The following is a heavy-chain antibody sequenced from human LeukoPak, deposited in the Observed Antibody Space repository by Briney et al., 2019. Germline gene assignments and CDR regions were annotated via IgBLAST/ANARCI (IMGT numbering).Heavy chain of an antibody. Sequence: GGSLRLSCAASGFTFSSYDMHWVRQVVGKGLEWVSGIGTAGVPYYSGSVDVRFIISRENDTNSLYLQMNSLRGGDKAVYYCARWSISEGHYGLDVWGQGTTVIVSS. J-gene: IGHJ6*02. CDR3: ARWSISEGHYGLDV. CDR1: GFTFSSYD. CDR2: IGTAGVP. V-gene: IGHV3-13*05. D-gene: IGHD6-6*01.